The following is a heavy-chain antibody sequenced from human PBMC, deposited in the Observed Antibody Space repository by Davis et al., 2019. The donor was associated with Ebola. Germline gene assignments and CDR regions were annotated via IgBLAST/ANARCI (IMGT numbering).Heavy chain of an antibody. CDR1: GFTFSSYA. CDR3: AKKRGSSGWYDGMDV. CDR2: ISGSGGST. J-gene: IGHJ6*02. V-gene: IGHV3-23*01. D-gene: IGHD6-19*01. Sequence: GESLKISCAASGFTFSSYAMSWVRQAPGKGLEWVSAISGSGGSTYYADSVKGRFTISRDNSKNTLYLQMNSLRAEDTAVYYCAKKRGSSGWYDGMDVWGQGTTVTVSS.